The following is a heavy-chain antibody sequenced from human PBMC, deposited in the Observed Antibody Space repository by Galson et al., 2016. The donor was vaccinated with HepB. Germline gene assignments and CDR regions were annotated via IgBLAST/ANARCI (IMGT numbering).Heavy chain of an antibody. J-gene: IGHJ6*02. V-gene: IGHV4-59*01. CDR2: IYFSGIT. CDR3: GSDGGYSSSSDYYYGIAV. Sequence: SETLSLTCTVSGGSITSYYWSWIRQPPGKGLEWIGYIYFSGITNYNPSLKRRVTLSLDTSKKQFSLKLTSVTAADTAVYYCGSDGGYSSSSDYYYGIAVWGQGTTFIVSS. CDR1: GGSITSYY. D-gene: IGHD6-6*01.